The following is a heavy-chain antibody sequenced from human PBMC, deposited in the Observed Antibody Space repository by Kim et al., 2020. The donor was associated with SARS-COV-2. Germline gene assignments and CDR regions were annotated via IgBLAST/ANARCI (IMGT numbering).Heavy chain of an antibody. D-gene: IGHD2-8*01. CDR3: AKDSGYCTNGVCYIHMDYFDY. J-gene: IGHJ4*02. CDR2: ISGSGGST. CDR1: GFTFSSYA. Sequence: GGSLRLSCAASGFTFSSYAMSWVRQAPGKGLEWVSAISGSGGSTYYADSVKGRFTISRDNSKNTLYLQMNSLRAEDTAVYYCAKDSGYCTNGVCYIHMDYFDYWGQGTLVTVSS. V-gene: IGHV3-23*01.